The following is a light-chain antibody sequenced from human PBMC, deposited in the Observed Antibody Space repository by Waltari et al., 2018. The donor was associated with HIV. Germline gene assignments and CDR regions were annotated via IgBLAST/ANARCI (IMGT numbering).Light chain of an antibody. J-gene: IGLJ3*02. CDR3: SSYTSSSTGV. CDR1: STDVGGYNY. Sequence: QSALTQPASVSGSPGQSITISCTGTSTDVGGYNYVSWYQQHPGKAPKLTIYDVTNRASGVANRFAGSKSGNTASMTISGLQLEDEADYYCSSYTSSSTGVFGGGTKLTVL. V-gene: IGLV2-14*03. CDR2: DVT.